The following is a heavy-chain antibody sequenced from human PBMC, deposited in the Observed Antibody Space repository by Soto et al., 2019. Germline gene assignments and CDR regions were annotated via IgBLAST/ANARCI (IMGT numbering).Heavy chain of an antibody. D-gene: IGHD1-7*01. CDR1: GGPISSGGYS. V-gene: IGHV4-30-2*01. J-gene: IGHJ6*02. CDR3: ARRGYSAGTRDYYYYCMDD. Sequence: SETLSLTCAVSGGPISSGGYSWSWIRQPPGKGLEWIGYIYHSGSTYYNPSLKSRVTISVDRSKNQFSLKLSSVTAADTAVYYCARRGYSAGTRDYYYYCMDDLGQGTSFTTSS. CDR2: IYHSGST.